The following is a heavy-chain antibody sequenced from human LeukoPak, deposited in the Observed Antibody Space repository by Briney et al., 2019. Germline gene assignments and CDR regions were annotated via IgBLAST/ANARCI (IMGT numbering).Heavy chain of an antibody. D-gene: IGHD2-2*02. CDR1: GGTFSGYA. CDR3: ASEYCSSTSCYTHDAFDI. J-gene: IGHJ3*02. CDR2: IIPIFGTA. V-gene: IGHV1-69*05. Sequence: ASVKVSCKASGGTFSGYAISWVRQAPGQGLEWMGGIIPIFGTANYAQKFQGRVTITTDESTSTAYMELSSLRSEDTAVYYCASEYCSSTSCYTHDAFDIWGQGTMVTVSS.